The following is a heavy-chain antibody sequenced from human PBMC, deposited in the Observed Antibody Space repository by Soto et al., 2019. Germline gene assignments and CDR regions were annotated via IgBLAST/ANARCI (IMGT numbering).Heavy chain of an antibody. CDR2: TSWDSGSI. J-gene: IGHJ6*02. D-gene: IGHD3-9*01. CDR3: ARDMIGDILPTYYKVYYYAMDV. Sequence: TGGALRLSCAASGFTFDDYAMHWGRQAPGKGLEGVSGTSWDSGSIIYADSVKGRFIISRDNAKNSLYLQMNSLRAEDTALYYCARDMIGDILPTYYKVYYYAMDVWGQGTTVTVSS. CDR1: GFTFDDYA. V-gene: IGHV3-9*01.